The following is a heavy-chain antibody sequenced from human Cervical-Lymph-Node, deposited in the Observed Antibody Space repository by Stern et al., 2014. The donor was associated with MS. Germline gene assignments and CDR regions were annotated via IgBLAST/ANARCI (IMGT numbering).Heavy chain of an antibody. CDR1: GFSLSPSGVG. CDR2: SDWDDDK. CDR3: AHSKWSDCGGY. V-gene: IGHV2-5*02. D-gene: IGHD2-21*02. J-gene: IGHJ4*02. Sequence: QVPLRESGPTLVKPTQTLTLTCTFSGFSLSPSGVGVGWIRQPPGKALAWLARSDWDDDKPYSPSLKSRLTITKDTSKNQVVLTMTNMDPVDTATYYCAHSKWSDCGGYWGQGTLVTVSS.